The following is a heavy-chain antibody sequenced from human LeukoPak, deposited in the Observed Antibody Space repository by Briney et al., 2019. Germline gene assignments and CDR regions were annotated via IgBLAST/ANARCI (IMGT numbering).Heavy chain of an antibody. Sequence: ASVKVSCKASGGTFSSYAISWVRQAPGQGLEWMGGIIPIFGTANYAQKFQGRVTITTDESTSTAYMELSSLRSDDTAVYYCARAGYYDFWSGYYIGWFDPWGQGTLVTVSS. V-gene: IGHV1-69*05. CDR1: GGTFSSYA. CDR2: IIPIFGTA. CDR3: ARAGYYDFWSGYYIGWFDP. J-gene: IGHJ5*02. D-gene: IGHD3-3*01.